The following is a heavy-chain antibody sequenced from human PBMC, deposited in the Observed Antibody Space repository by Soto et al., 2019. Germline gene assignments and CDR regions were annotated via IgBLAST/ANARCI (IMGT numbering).Heavy chain of an antibody. CDR1: GFNFSDYV. Sequence: GGSLRLSCTASGFNFSDYVVHWVRQAPGRGLEWMAFISFDGSNEYYADFVKGRFTTSRDNSKNMIYLQLNSLRADDAAVYFCAREGYYDSRGYPYGIDVWGQGTTVTVSS. J-gene: IGHJ6*02. CDR2: ISFDGSNE. V-gene: IGHV3-30-3*01. CDR3: AREGYYDSRGYPYGIDV. D-gene: IGHD3-22*01.